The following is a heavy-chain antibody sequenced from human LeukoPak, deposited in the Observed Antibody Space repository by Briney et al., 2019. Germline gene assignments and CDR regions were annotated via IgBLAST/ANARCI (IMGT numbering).Heavy chain of an antibody. D-gene: IGHD3-22*01. CDR2: IIPIFGTA. V-gene: IGHV1-69*01. Sequence: ASVKVSCKASGGTFSSYAISWVRQAPGQGLEWMGGIIPIFGTANYAQKFQGRVTITADESTSTVYMELSSLRSEDTAVYYCAQTNYYDSSGYYFDAFDIWGQGTMVTVSS. CDR3: AQTNYYDSSGYYFDAFDI. J-gene: IGHJ3*02. CDR1: GGTFSSYA.